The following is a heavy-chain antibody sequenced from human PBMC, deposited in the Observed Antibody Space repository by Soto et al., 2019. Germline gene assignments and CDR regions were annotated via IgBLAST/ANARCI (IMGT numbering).Heavy chain of an antibody. CDR1: GYSFTSYW. V-gene: IGHV5-51*01. J-gene: IGHJ3*02. CDR2: IYPGDSDT. Sequence: GESLKISCKGSGYSFTSYWIGWVRQMPGKGLEWMGIIYPGDSDTRYSPSFQGQVTISADKSISTAYLQWSSLKASDTAMYYCARLTGYSSGRDAFDIWGQGTMVTVSS. D-gene: IGHD6-19*01. CDR3: ARLTGYSSGRDAFDI.